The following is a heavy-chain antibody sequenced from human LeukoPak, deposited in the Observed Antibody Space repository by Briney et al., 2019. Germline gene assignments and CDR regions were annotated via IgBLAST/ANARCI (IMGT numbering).Heavy chain of an antibody. J-gene: IGHJ5*02. V-gene: IGHV3-21*01. D-gene: IGHD3-9*01. CDR1: GFTFSSYS. CDR3: ARDPHSEYDILTGTDFDP. Sequence: PGGSLRLSCAASGFTFSSYSMNWVRQAPGKGLEWVSSISSSSSYIYYADSVKGRFTISRDNAKNTLYLQMNSLRAEDTAVYYCARDPHSEYDILTGTDFDPWGQGTLVTVSS. CDR2: ISSSSSYI.